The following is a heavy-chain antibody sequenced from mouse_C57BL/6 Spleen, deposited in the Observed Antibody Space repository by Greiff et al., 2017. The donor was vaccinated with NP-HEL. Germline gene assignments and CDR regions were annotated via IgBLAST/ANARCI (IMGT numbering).Heavy chain of an antibody. CDR2: INPNNGGT. Sequence: EVQLQQSGPELVKPGASVKISCKASGYTFTDYYMNWVKQSHGKSLEWIGDINPNNGGTSYNQKFKGKATLTVDKSSSPAYMELRSLTSEDSAVYYCARQDGYVDYWSQGTTLTVSS. V-gene: IGHV1-26*01. CDR1: GYTFTDYY. CDR3: ARQDGYVDY. J-gene: IGHJ2*01.